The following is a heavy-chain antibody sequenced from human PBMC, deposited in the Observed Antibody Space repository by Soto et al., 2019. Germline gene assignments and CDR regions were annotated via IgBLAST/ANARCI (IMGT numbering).Heavy chain of an antibody. CDR1: GVTFSSYA. V-gene: IGHV3-23*01. J-gene: IGHJ6*03. D-gene: IGHD3-16*01. Sequence: PGGSLRLSCAASGVTFSSYAMSWVRQTPGKGLEWVSAISGSGGSTYYADSVKGRFTISRDNSKNTLYLQMNSLRAEDTAVYYCAKTTRVIGGYYYYYYMDVWGKGTTVTVSS. CDR3: AKTTRVIGGYYYYYYMDV. CDR2: ISGSGGST.